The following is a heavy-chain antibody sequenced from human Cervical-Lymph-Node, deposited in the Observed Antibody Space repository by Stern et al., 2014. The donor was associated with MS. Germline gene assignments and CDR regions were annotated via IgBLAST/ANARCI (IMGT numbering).Heavy chain of an antibody. D-gene: IGHD3-3*01. Sequence: EVQLVASGGGLVQPGGSLRLSCVGSGFTFKNFAMTWVRQAPGKGLEWIAGSGSDGATHFADSVRGRFSLSRDNSKNTLYLQMDSLRAEDTAVYYCGKDLFYWSADSWGQGSLVTVSS. CDR3: GKDLFYWSADS. J-gene: IGHJ4*02. CDR2: SGSDGAT. CDR1: GFTFKNFA. V-gene: IGHV3-23*04.